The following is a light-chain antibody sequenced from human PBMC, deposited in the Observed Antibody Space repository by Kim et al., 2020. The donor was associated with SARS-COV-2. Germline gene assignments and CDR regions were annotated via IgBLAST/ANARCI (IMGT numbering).Light chain of an antibody. CDR3: AAWDDSLNGWV. CDR1: TSNIGNNA. Sequence: QSVLTQAPSVSEAPRQRVTISCSGSTSNIGNNAVNWYQQLPGKAPKLLIYYDDLLPSGVSDRFSVSKSDTSASLAISGLQSEDEADYYCAAWDDSLNGWVFGGGTQLTVL. CDR2: YDD. J-gene: IGLJ3*02. V-gene: IGLV1-36*01.